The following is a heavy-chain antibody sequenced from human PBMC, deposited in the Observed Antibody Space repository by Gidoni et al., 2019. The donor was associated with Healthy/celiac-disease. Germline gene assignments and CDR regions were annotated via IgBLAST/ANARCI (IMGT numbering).Heavy chain of an antibody. V-gene: IGHV3-11*06. CDR1: GFTFSAYY. Sequence: QVQLVESGGGLVKPGGSLRLSCAASGFTFSAYYMIWIRQAPGKGLEWVSYISSSSRYTNYADSVKGRFTISRDNAKNSLYLQMNSLRAEDTAVYYCARYAVQLPRGSGSYYYGMDVWGQGTTVTVSS. D-gene: IGHD3-10*01. J-gene: IGHJ6*02. CDR2: ISSSSRYT. CDR3: ARYAVQLPRGSGSYYYGMDV.